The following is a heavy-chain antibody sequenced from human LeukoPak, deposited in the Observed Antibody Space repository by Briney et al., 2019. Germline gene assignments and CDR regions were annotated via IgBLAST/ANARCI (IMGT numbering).Heavy chain of an antibody. CDR3: ARGWDTISAHATDY. Sequence: PGGSLRLSCAASGLIFSDYSMNWVRQAPGKGLEWVLSISRTSSFIYYADSVKGRFTISRDNAKNSLYLQMDSLRAEDTAVYYCARGWDTISAHATDYWGQGTLVTVSS. J-gene: IGHJ4*02. V-gene: IGHV3-21*01. CDR1: GLIFSDYS. D-gene: IGHD6-13*01. CDR2: ISRTSSFI.